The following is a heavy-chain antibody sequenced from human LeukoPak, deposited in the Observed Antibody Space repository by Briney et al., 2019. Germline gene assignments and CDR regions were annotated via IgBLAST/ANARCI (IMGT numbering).Heavy chain of an antibody. Sequence: KTGGSLRLSCAASGFTFSDYYMSWIRQAPGKGLEWVSYISSSGSTIYYADSVKGRFTISRDNAKNSLYLQMNSLRAEDTAVYYCARSVTGTLYYFDYWGQGTLVTVSS. CDR3: ARSVTGTLYYFDY. J-gene: IGHJ4*02. V-gene: IGHV3-11*04. D-gene: IGHD1-7*01. CDR2: ISSSGSTI. CDR1: GFTFSDYY.